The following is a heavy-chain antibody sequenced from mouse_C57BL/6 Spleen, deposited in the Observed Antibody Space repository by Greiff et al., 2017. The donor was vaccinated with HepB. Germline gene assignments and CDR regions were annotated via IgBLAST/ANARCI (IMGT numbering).Heavy chain of an antibody. CDR1: GFTFSDYY. CDR3: AREGRGYAMDY. J-gene: IGHJ4*01. D-gene: IGHD3-3*01. V-gene: IGHV5-12*01. Sequence: DVQLVESGGGLVQPGGSLKLSCAASGFTFSDYYMYWVRQTPEKRLEWVAYISNGGGSTYYPDTVKGRFTISRDNAKNTLYLQMSRLKSEDTAMYYCAREGRGYAMDYWGQGTSVTVSS. CDR2: ISNGGGST.